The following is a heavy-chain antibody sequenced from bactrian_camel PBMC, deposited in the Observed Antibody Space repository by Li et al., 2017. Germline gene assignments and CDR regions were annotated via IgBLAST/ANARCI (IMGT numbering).Heavy chain of an antibody. CDR2: IGADGTT. J-gene: IGHJ6*01. V-gene: IGHV3S26*01. CDR3: VTSAFSY. CDR1: EFTSSSYC. Sequence: HVQLVESGGGSVQTGGSLRLSCRVSEFTSSSYCMGWFRQAPGSEREGVAAIGADGTTSYADSVKGRFTISEDNAKNTVSLQLNNLKPEDTAMYFCVTSAFSYWGQGTQVTVS.